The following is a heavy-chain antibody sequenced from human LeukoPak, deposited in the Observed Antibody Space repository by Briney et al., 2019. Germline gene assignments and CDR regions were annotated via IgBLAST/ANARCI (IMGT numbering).Heavy chain of an antibody. CDR3: ARPRGSHKAARQWDY. Sequence: SETLSLTSTVSGGSISSSSYYWGWIRQPPGKGLEWIGSIHYSGSTYYNPSLKSRVTISVDTSNNQFSLKLSSVTAADTAVYYCARPRGSHKAARQWDYWGQGALVTVSS. V-gene: IGHV4-39*01. CDR2: IHYSGST. J-gene: IGHJ4*02. CDR1: GGSISSSSYY. D-gene: IGHD6-6*01.